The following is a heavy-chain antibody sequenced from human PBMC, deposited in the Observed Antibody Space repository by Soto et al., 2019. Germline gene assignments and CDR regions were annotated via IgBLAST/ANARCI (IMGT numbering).Heavy chain of an antibody. J-gene: IGHJ5*02. CDR1: GFTFSSYG. CDR3: AKDGGYCSGGSCYSADNWFDP. V-gene: IGHV3-30*18. CDR2: ISYDGSNK. Sequence: GGSLRLSCAASGFTFSSYGMHWVRQAPGKGLEWVAVISYDGSNKYYADSVKGRFTISRDNSKNTLYLQMNSLRAEDTAVYYCAKDGGYCSGGSCYSADNWFDPWGQGTLVTVSS. D-gene: IGHD2-15*01.